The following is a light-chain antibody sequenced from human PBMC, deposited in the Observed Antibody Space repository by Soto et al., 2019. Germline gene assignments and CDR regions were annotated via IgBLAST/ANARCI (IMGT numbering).Light chain of an antibody. CDR3: QRYNGQRT. J-gene: IGKJ1*01. V-gene: IGKV1-5*03. CDR1: QYISRW. Sequence: DIQMTQSPSTLSASVGDRVTITCRASQYISRWLAWYQQKPGKAPKLLIYKASSLESGVPSRFSGSGSGTEFPLITSRLPPDVVTTYCCQRYNGQRTFGQGTKLKIK. CDR2: KAS.